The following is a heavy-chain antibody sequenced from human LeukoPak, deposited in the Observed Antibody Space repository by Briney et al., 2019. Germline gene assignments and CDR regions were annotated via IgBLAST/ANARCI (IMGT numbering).Heavy chain of an antibody. CDR2: IWYDGSNK. J-gene: IGHJ3*02. CDR3: ARVHAYCGGDCYSAAFDI. Sequence: PGRSLRLSCAASGXTFSSYGMHWVRQAPGKGLEWVAVIWYDGSNKYYADSVKGRFTISRDNSKNTLYLQMNSLRVEDTAVYYCARVHAYCGGDCYSAAFDIWGQGTMVTVSS. CDR1: GXTFSSYG. V-gene: IGHV3-33*01. D-gene: IGHD2-21*02.